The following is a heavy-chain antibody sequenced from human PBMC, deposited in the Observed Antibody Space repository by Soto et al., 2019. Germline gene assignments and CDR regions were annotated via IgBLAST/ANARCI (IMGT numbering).Heavy chain of an antibody. V-gene: IGHV4-39*01. CDR1: GGSISSSSYY. D-gene: IGHD6-6*01. J-gene: IGHJ4*02. Sequence: QLQLQESGPGLVKPLETLSLTCTVSGGSISSSSYYWGWIRQPPGKGLEWIGSIYYSGSTYYNPSLKSRVTISVDTSKNQFSLKLSSVTAADTAVYYCASTVAARPVDYWGQGTLVTVSS. CDR3: ASTVAARPVDY. CDR2: IYYSGST.